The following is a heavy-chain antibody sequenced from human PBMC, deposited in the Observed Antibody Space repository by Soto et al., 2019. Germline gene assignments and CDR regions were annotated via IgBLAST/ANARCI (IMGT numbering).Heavy chain of an antibody. CDR3: ARGRAAWLYYYGMDV. CDR2: INHSGST. J-gene: IGHJ6*02. CDR1: GGSFSGYY. D-gene: IGHD6-19*01. Sequence: KPSETLSLTCAVYGGSFSGYYWSWIRQPPGKGLEWIGEINHSGSTNYNPSLKSRVTISVDTSKNQFSLKLSSVTAADTAVYYCARGRAAWLYYYGMDVWGQGTTVTVS. V-gene: IGHV4-34*01.